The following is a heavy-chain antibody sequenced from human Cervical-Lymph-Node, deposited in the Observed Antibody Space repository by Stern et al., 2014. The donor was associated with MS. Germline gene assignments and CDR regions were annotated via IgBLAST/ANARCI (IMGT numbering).Heavy chain of an antibody. CDR1: GFTFEDYA. CDR2: VSWNSDRI. CDR3: AKDMAAASYWAFDF. J-gene: IGHJ3*01. D-gene: IGHD2-15*01. Sequence: EVQLVESGGGLVQPGRSLRLSCVASGFTFEDYAMHWVRQAPGKGLGWVSGVSWNSDRITYADPVKGRFTISRDNAKNSLYLQMNSLRTEDSAFYYCAKDMAAASYWAFDFWGQGTMVTVSS. V-gene: IGHV3-9*01.